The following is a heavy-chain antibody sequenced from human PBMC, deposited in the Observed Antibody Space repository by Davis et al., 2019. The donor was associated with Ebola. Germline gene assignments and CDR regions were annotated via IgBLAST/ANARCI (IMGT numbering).Heavy chain of an antibody. V-gene: IGHV4-34*01. J-gene: IGHJ5*02. D-gene: IGHD3-10*01. Sequence: MPSETLSLTCAVYGGSFSGYYWSWIRQPPGEGLEWIGEINHSGSTNYNPSLKRRVTISVDTSKNQFSLKLSSVTAADTAVYYCARGRLLWFGELFPWGQGTLVTVSS. CDR2: INHSGST. CDR1: GGSFSGYY. CDR3: ARGRLLWFGELFP.